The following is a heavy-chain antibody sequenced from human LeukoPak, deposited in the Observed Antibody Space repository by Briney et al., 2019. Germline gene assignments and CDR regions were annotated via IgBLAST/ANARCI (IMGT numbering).Heavy chain of an antibody. D-gene: IGHD3-22*01. CDR1: GFTFSRSG. V-gene: IGHV3-23*01. Sequence: PGGSLRLSCAASGFTFSRSGMTWVRQAPGKGLEWVSVISDSGASTYYTDSVKGRFTISRDNSKNTMYLQMNSLRAEDTAVYYCAKYDVSAYHYGYYYYAMDVWGQGTTVTVSS. CDR2: ISDSGAST. J-gene: IGHJ6*02. CDR3: AKYDVSAYHYGYYYYAMDV.